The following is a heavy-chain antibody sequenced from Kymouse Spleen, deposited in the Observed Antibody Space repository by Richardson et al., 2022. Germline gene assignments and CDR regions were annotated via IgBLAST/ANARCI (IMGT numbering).Heavy chain of an antibody. D-gene: IGHD2-2*02. V-gene: IGHV3-30*18. J-gene: IGHJ6*02. CDR3: AKEVVVPAARGSYYYYYGMDV. Sequence: QVQLVESGGGVVQPGRSLRLSCAASGFTFSSYGMHWVRQAPGKGLEWVAVISYDGSNKYYADSVKGRFTISRDNSKNTLYLQMNSLRAEDTAVYYCAKEVVVPAARGSYYYYYGMDVWGQGTTVTVSS. CDR1: GFTFSSYG. CDR2: ISYDGSNK.